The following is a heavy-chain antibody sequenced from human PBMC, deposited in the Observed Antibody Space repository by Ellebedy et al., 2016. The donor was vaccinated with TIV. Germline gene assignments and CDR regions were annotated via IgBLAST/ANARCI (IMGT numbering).Heavy chain of an antibody. V-gene: IGHV3-33*01. CDR1: GFTFGCHG. D-gene: IGHD3-22*01. Sequence: GESLKIPCAASGFTFGCHGMHWVRQAPGKGLEWVANIYFDGTNKYYGDSVKGRFTISRDNSKNTLYLQMNSLGVEDKAVYYCARAIAGYYYGMDVWGLGTTVTVSS. CDR3: ARAIAGYYYGMDV. J-gene: IGHJ6*02. CDR2: IYFDGTNK.